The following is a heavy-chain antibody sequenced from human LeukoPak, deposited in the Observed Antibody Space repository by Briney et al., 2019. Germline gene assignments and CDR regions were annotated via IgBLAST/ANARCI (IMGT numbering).Heavy chain of an antibody. D-gene: IGHD6-19*01. CDR3: AKIAVAGTDFDY. V-gene: IGHV3-9*01. Sequence: GGSLRLSCAASGFTFDDYAMHWVRQAPGKGLEWVSGISWNSGSIGYADSVKGRFTISRDNAKNSLYLQMNSLRAEDTALYYCAKIAVAGTDFDYWGQGTLVTVSS. CDR2: ISWNSGSI. J-gene: IGHJ4*02. CDR1: GFTFDDYA.